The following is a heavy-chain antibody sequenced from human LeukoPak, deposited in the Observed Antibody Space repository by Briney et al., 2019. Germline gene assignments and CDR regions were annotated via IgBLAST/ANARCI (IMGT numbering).Heavy chain of an antibody. CDR1: GGSIRRRDCY. CDR2: IYYTGST. Sequence: SETLSLTCTVSGGSIRRRDCYWDWIRQPPGEGLAWNGTIYYTGSTASTPSLKGRVTISGDTSRNQFSLKLTSVTAGDTVVYHGARRRQHRGNYHVIVSWGQGTLGTVSS. V-gene: IGHV4-39*01. J-gene: IGHJ4*02. CDR3: ARRRQHRGNYHVIVS. D-gene: IGHD3-16*02.